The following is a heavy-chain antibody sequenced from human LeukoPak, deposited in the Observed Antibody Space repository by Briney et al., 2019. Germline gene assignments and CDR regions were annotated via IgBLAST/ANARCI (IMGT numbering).Heavy chain of an antibody. D-gene: IGHD3-10*01. CDR2: IKQDGSEK. J-gene: IGHJ4*02. CDR1: GFTVSSNY. V-gene: IGHV3-7*01. CDR3: ARSSGRPLDY. Sequence: PGGSLRLSCAASGFTVSSNYMSWVRQAPGKGLEWVANIKQDGSEKYYVDSVKGRFTISRDNAKNSLYLQMNSLRAEDTAVYYCARSSGRPLDYWGQGTLVTVSS.